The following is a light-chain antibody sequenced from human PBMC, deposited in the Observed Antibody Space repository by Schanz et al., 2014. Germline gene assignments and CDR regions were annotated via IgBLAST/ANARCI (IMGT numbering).Light chain of an antibody. CDR1: QSVGSS. V-gene: IGKV3-20*01. CDR3: QQYGSSPKYT. J-gene: IGKJ2*01. Sequence: EILMTQSPATLSLSPGERATLSCRASQSVGSSLAWYQQKPGQAPRLLIYGASSRATGIPDRFSGSGSGTDFTLTISRLEPEDFAVYYCQQYGSSPKYTFGQGTKLEIK. CDR2: GAS.